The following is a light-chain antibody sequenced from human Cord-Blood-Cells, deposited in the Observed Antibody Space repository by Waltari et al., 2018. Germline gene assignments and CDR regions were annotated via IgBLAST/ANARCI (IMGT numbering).Light chain of an antibody. CDR3: QQRSNWLT. CDR2: DAP. V-gene: IGKV3-11*01. J-gene: IGKJ4*01. CDR1: QSVSSY. Sequence: EIVLTQSPATLSLSPGERATLSCRASQSVSSYLAWYQQKPGQAPRLLIYDAPNRATGIPARFSGSGSGTDFTLTISSLEPEEFAVYYCQQRSNWLTFGGGTKVEIK.